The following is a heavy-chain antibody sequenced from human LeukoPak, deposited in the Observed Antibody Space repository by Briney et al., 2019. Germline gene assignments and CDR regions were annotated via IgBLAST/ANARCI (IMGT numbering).Heavy chain of an antibody. CDR2: MSFNGNNK. J-gene: IGHJ6*03. CDR1: GFTFSSYA. D-gene: IGHD2/OR15-2a*01. CDR3: ARENFYGPGSMDV. Sequence: GGSLRLSCEASGFTFSSYAMYCVRQAPGKGLEWVAVMSFNGNNKYYADSVKGRFTISRDNSKNTLYLQMNSLRPEDTAVYYCARENFYGPGSMDVWGKGTTVTVSS. V-gene: IGHV3-30-3*01.